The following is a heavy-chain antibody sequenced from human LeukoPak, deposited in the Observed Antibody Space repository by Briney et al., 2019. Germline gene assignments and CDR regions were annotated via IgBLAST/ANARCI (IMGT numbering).Heavy chain of an antibody. CDR2: ITTYNGNT. V-gene: IGHV1-18*01. D-gene: IGHD6-13*01. J-gene: IGHJ4*02. CDR1: GYTFINYG. CDR3: ARPPRAAVVRFDY. Sequence: ASVKVSCKASGYTFINYGISWLRQAPGQGLEWLGWITTYNGNTNYAQKLQGRVSMTSDTSTSTAYMELRSLRSDDTAVYYCARPPRAAVVRFDYWGQGTLVAVSS.